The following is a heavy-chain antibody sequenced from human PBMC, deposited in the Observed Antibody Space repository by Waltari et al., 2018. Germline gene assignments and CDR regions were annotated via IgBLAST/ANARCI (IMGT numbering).Heavy chain of an antibody. D-gene: IGHD1-26*01. V-gene: IGHV1-69*05. Sequence: QVQLVQSGAEVKKPGSSVKVSCKASGGAFSSYAISWVRQAPGQGLEWMGGIIPIFGTANYAQKFQGRVTITTDESTSTAYMELSSLRSEDTAVYYCARARTFSGSYYYYYGMDVWGQGTTVTVSS. J-gene: IGHJ6*02. CDR3: ARARTFSGSYYYYYGMDV. CDR1: GGAFSSYA. CDR2: IIPIFGTA.